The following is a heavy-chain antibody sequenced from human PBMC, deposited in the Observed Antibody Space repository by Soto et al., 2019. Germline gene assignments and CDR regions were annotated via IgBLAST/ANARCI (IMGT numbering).Heavy chain of an antibody. J-gene: IGHJ3*02. V-gene: IGHV3-30*18. CDR1: GFTFSSYV. CDR2: ISYDGSNK. CDR3: AKDRGYCSGGSCTPGAFDI. D-gene: IGHD2-15*01. Sequence: GGSLRLSCAASGFTFSSYVMHWVRQAPGKGLEWVAVISYDGSNKYYADSVKGRFTISRDNSKNTLYLQMNSLRAEDTAVYYCAKDRGYCSGGSCTPGAFDIWGLGTMVTVSS.